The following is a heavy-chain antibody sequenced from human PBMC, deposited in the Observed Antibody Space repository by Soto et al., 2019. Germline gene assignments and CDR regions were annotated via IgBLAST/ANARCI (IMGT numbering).Heavy chain of an antibody. CDR2: IYSSGNT. V-gene: IGHV4-4*07. Sequence: QVHLQESVPGLVKPSETLSLTCSVSCGTISGYYWTWIRQPSGKGLEWIGRIYSSGNTKYNPSLQSRVTMSLDTSNNQFSLRLTSVTAADTAVYYCARGQRFSDWFDPWGQGTLVTVSS. CDR1: CGTISGYY. CDR3: ARGQRFSDWFDP. D-gene: IGHD3-3*01. J-gene: IGHJ5*02.